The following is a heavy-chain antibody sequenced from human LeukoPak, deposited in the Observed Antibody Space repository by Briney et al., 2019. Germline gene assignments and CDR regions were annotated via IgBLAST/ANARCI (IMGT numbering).Heavy chain of an antibody. J-gene: IGHJ3*02. CDR3: ARDIRYFDWLQSAHSNAFDI. CDR1: GFTFISCS. D-gene: IGHD3-9*01. Sequence: GSLRLSCAASGFTFISCSMNWVRQAPGKGLEWVSSISSSSYIYYADSVKGRFTISRDNAKNSLYLQMNSLRAEDTAVYYCARDIRYFDWLQSAHSNAFDIWGQGTMVTVSS. V-gene: IGHV3-21*01. CDR2: ISSSSYI.